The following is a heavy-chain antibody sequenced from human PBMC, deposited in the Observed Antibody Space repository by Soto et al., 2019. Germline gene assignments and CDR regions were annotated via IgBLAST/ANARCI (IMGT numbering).Heavy chain of an antibody. Sequence: EVQLVESGGGLVQPGGSLRLSCEASGFTFSTYWMHWVRQAPGKGLVWVSRINSAGSMTSYMGSVEGRFTITRDNARKSLSLQMSRLRADAAAVYYWARRTRQTLCFAYWGQGSLVTVSS. J-gene: IGHJ4*02. CDR2: INSAGSMT. CDR1: GFTFSTYW. V-gene: IGHV3-74*01. CDR3: ARRTRQTLCFAY.